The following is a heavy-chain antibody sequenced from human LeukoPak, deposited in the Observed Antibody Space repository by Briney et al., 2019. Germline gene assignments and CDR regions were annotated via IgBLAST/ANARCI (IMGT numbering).Heavy chain of an antibody. D-gene: IGHD1-26*01. V-gene: IGHV4-59*01. CDR3: ARAMGATAGFYFDY. CDR1: GGSISSYY. Sequence: PSETLSLXCTVSGGSISSYYWSWIRQPPGKGLEWIGYIYYSGSTNYNPSLKSRVTISVDTSKNQFSLKLSSVTAADTAVYYCARAMGATAGFYFDYWGQGTLVTVSS. J-gene: IGHJ4*02. CDR2: IYYSGST.